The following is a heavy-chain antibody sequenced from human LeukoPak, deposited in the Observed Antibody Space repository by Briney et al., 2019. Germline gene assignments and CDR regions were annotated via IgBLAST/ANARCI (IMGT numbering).Heavy chain of an antibody. V-gene: IGHV4-34*01. Sequence: SETLSLTCAVYGGSFSGYYWSWIRQPPGKGLECFGEINHSGSTNYNPSLKSRVTISVDTSKNQFSLKLSSVTAADTAVYYCARDHEVAAAAEYYFDYWGQGTLVTVSS. CDR2: INHSGST. J-gene: IGHJ4*02. D-gene: IGHD6-13*01. CDR1: GGSFSGYY. CDR3: ARDHEVAAAAEYYFDY.